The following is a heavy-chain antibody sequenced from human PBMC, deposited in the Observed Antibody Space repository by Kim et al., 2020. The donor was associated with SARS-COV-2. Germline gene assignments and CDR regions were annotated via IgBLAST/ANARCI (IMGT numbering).Heavy chain of an antibody. Sequence: SETLSLTCAVSGGSISSGGYSWSWIRQPPGKGLEWIGYIYYSGSTYYNPSLKSRVTISVDRSKNQFSLKLSSVTAADTAVYYCARGGIAAAGTGWFDPWGQGTLVTVSS. D-gene: IGHD6-13*01. CDR1: GGSISSGGYS. CDR3: ARGGIAAAGTGWFDP. CDR2: IYYSGST. V-gene: IGHV4-30-2*01. J-gene: IGHJ5*02.